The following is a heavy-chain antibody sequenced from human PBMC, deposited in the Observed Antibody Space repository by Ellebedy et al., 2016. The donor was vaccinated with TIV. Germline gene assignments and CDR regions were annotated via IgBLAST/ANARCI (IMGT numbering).Heavy chain of an antibody. CDR2: IGDTAHNT. D-gene: IGHD2-21*01. CDR3: AKARGSSVIDYNYFGMDV. Sequence: GGSLRLXCAASGFTFSNYAITWVRQAPGKGLEWVSGIGDTAHNTYYVDSVKGRFTISRDNSGNTLYLQMNSLRAEDTAVYYCAKARGSSVIDYNYFGMDVWGQGTTVTVSS. J-gene: IGHJ6*02. V-gene: IGHV3-23*01. CDR1: GFTFSNYA.